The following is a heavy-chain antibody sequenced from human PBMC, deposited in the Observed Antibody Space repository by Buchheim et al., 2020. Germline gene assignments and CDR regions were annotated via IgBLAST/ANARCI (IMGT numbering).Heavy chain of an antibody. CDR2: NNSDGSST. Sequence: EVQLVESGGGLVQPGGSLRLSCAASGFTFSSYWMHWVRQAPGKGLVWVSRNNSDGSSTSYADSVKGRFTISRDNAKNTLYLQMNSLRADDTAVYYCARDQRNSSGWYYYYYYMDVWGKGTT. V-gene: IGHV3-74*01. CDR1: GFTFSSYW. J-gene: IGHJ6*03. CDR3: ARDQRNSSGWYYYYYYMDV. D-gene: IGHD6-19*01.